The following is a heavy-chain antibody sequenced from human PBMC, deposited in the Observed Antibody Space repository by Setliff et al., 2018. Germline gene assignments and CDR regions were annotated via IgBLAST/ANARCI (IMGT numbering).Heavy chain of an antibody. CDR3: AREVVVVKSAINYYYYMDV. V-gene: IGHV1-69*05. J-gene: IGHJ6*03. D-gene: IGHD2-2*01. CDR2: IIPNFGTT. CDR1: GGTFRSYG. Sequence: GASVKVSCKASGGTFRSYGISWVRQAPGQGLEWMGGIIPNFGTTSYAQKFQGRVTITTDESTSTAYMELSSLRSDDTAVFYCAREVVVVKSAINYYYYMDVWGKGTTVTVSS.